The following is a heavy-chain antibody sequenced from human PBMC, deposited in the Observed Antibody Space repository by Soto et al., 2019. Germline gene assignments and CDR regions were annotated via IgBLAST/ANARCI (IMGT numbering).Heavy chain of an antibody. J-gene: IGHJ5*02. Sequence: QVQLVQSGAGVRMPGSSVKVSCKASGGTFSTYPINWVRQPPGQGLEWMGGVIPLFGTTNYAQKFKGRVTITADEATSTAYMELSSLRAADAAVYYCARGATHGSSWYFLFDPWGQGTLVTVSS. CDR2: VIPLFGTT. V-gene: IGHV1-69*01. D-gene: IGHD6-13*01. CDR3: ARGATHGSSWYFLFDP. CDR1: GGTFSTYP.